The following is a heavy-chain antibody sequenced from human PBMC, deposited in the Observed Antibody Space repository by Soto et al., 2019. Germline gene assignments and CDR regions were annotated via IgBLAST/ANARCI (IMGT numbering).Heavy chain of an antibody. CDR2: IYWDDDK. D-gene: IGHD1-7*01. Sequence: QITLKESGPPLVKPTQTLTLTCSFSGFSLSTSGVGVGWIRQPPGEALEWLALIYWDDDKRYNPSLRTRLTITKDTPKNQVVLTMTDMDAVDTATYFCAHRVSLLHTWNYGAFDIWGQGTMVTVSS. CDR1: GFSLSTSGVG. J-gene: IGHJ3*02. V-gene: IGHV2-5*02. CDR3: AHRVSLLHTWNYGAFDI.